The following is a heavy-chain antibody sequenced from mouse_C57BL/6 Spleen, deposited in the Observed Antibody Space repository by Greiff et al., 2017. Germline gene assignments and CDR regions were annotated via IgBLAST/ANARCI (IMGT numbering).Heavy chain of an antibody. CDR3: ARGIYYGNYDFDY. D-gene: IGHD2-1*01. CDR2: IYPGDGDT. J-gene: IGHJ2*01. V-gene: IGHV1-82*01. CDR1: GYAFSSSW. Sequence: QVQLKESGPELVKPGASVKISCKASGYAFSSSWMNWVKQRPGKGLEWIGRIYPGDGDTNYNGKFKGKATLTADKSSSTAYMQLSSLTSEDSAVYFCARGIYYGNYDFDYWGQGTTLTVSS.